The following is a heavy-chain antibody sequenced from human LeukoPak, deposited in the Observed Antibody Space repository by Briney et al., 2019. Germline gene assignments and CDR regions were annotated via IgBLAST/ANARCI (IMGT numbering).Heavy chain of an antibody. D-gene: IGHD6-19*01. CDR3: AREWLVRPSFDY. CDR1: GGSSSGYY. CDR2: INHSGST. Sequence: SETLSLTCAVYGGSSSGYYWSWIRQPPGKGLEWIGEINHSGSTNYNPSLRSRVTISVDTSKNQFSLKLSSVTAADTAVYYCAREWLVRPSFDYWGQGTLVTVSS. V-gene: IGHV4-34*01. J-gene: IGHJ4*02.